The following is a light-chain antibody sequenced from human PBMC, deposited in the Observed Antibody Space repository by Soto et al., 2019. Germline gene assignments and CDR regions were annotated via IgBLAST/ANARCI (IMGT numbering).Light chain of an antibody. V-gene: IGKV3-20*01. CDR2: GAS. CDR3: QQDGSSPWT. J-gene: IGKJ1*01. Sequence: EIVLTQSPGTLSLSPGERATLSCRASQSVSSSYLAWYQQKPGQAHRLLIYGASSRATGIPDRFSGSGSGPDFTLTISRLEPTDFAVYYCQQDGSSPWTFGQGTKVEIK. CDR1: QSVSSSY.